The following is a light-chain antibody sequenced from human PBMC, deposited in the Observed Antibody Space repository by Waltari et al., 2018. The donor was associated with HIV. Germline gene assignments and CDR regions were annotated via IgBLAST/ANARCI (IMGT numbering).Light chain of an antibody. CDR2: DFT. J-gene: IGLJ1*01. CDR1: RRDVGTYDY. Sequence: QSALTQPASVSGSPGQAITITCTGSRRDVGTYDYISWYQQHPGTAPKLIISDFTERPSGISTRFSCSKSGTTASLTISGLQAEDEAEYFCCSFAGSNFVFGSGTKVTVL. V-gene: IGLV2-23*02. CDR3: CSFAGSNFV.